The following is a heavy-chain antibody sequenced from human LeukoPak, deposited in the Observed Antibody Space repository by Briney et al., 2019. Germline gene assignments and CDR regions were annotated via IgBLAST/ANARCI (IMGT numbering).Heavy chain of an antibody. V-gene: IGHV3-33*01. D-gene: IGHD3-22*01. CDR3: ARAGYYYDSSGYSTFDY. Sequence: PGRSLRLSCAASGFTFSSYGMHWVRQAPGKGLEWVAVIWYDGSNKYYADSVKGRFTISRDNSKNTLYLQMNSLRAEDTAVYYCARAGYYYDSSGYSTFDYWGQGTLVTVSS. CDR2: IWYDGSNK. CDR1: GFTFSSYG. J-gene: IGHJ4*02.